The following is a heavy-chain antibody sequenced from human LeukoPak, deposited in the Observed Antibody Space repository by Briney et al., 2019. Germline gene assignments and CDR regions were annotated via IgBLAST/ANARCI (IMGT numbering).Heavy chain of an antibody. CDR3: AADSRTYDAFDI. CDR2: IVVGSGNT. CDR1: GFTFTSSA. J-gene: IGHJ3*02. Sequence: GTSVKVSCKASGFTFTSSAMQWVRQARGQRLEWIGWIVVGSGNTKYAQKLQERVTITRDMSTSTAYMELSSLRSEDTAVYYCAADSRTYDAFDIWGQGTMVTVSS. D-gene: IGHD6-13*01. V-gene: IGHV1-58*02.